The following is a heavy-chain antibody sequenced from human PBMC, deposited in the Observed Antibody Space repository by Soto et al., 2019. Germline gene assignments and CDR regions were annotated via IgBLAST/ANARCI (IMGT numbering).Heavy chain of an antibody. CDR2: IYYSGST. CDR3: ARQSYYYDSSGYSYNWFDP. D-gene: IGHD3-22*01. J-gene: IGHJ5*02. Sequence: KPSETLSLTCTVSGGAISSSSYYWGWIRQPPGKGLEWIGSIYYSGSTYYNPSLKSRVTISVDTSKNQFSLKLSSVTAADTAVYYCARQSYYYDSSGYSYNWFDPWGQGTLVTV. CDR1: GGAISSSSYY. V-gene: IGHV4-39*01.